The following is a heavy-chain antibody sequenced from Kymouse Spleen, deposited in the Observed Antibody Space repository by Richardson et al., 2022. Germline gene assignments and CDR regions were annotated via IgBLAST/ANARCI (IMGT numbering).Heavy chain of an antibody. V-gene: IGHV3-15*01. Sequence: EVQLVESGGGLVKPGGSLRLSCAASGFTFSNAWMSWVRQAPGKGLEWVGRIKSKTDGGTTDYAAPVKGRFTISRDDSKNTLYLQMNSLKTEDTAVYYCTTDASSGIAVGLDAFDIWGQGTMVTVSS. CDR3: TTDASSGIAVGLDAFDI. CDR1: GFTFSNAW. CDR2: IKSKTDGGTT. D-gene: IGHD6-19*01. J-gene: IGHJ3*02.